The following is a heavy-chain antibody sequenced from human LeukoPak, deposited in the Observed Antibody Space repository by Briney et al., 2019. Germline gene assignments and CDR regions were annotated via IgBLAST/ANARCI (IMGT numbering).Heavy chain of an antibody. D-gene: IGHD1-26*01. V-gene: IGHV3-23*01. CDR2: ISGSGDNT. J-gene: IGHJ4*02. CDR3: AKIAETSGIYGQGYDY. Sequence: GGSLRLSCAASGFSFRTYGMSWVRQAPGKRLEWVSGISGSGDNTHNADFVKGRFTISRDNSKNTLYLQMNSLRAEDTAVYYCAKIAETSGIYGQGYDYWGQGSLVTVSS. CDR1: GFSFRTYG.